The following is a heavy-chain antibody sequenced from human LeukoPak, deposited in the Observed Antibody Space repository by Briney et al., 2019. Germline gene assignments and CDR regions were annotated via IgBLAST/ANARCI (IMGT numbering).Heavy chain of an antibody. CDR1: GFTFSSYW. CDR2: IKQDGSEK. Sequence: GGSLRLSCAASGFTFSSYWMSWVRQAPGKGLEWVANIKQDGSEKYYVDSVKGRFTISRDNAKNSLYLQVNSLRAEDTAVYYCASGTAAARPFLNWFDPWGQGTLVTVSS. D-gene: IGHD2-2*01. J-gene: IGHJ5*02. V-gene: IGHV3-7*01. CDR3: ASGTAAARPFLNWFDP.